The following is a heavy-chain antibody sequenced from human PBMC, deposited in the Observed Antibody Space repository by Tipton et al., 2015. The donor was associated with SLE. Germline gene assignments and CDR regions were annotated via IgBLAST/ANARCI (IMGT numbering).Heavy chain of an antibody. CDR2: IYLSGST. CDR1: GDSIKTSY. J-gene: IGHJ5*02. Sequence: TLSLTCTVSGDSIKTSYWSWIRQPPGKGLEWIGDIYLSGSTSYNPSLKSRVTISVDTSQNQFSLKLSSVTAADTAVYFCARESIRWFDPWGQGILVTVSS. CDR3: ARESIRWFDP. V-gene: IGHV4-4*08.